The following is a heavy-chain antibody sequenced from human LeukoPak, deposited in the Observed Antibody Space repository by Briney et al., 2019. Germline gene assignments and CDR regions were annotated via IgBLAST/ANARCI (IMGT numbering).Heavy chain of an antibody. V-gene: IGHV1-18*01. D-gene: IGHD6-19*01. CDR3: ARGDVAVASGGFDY. CDR2: ISAYNGNT. CDR1: GYAFTSYG. J-gene: IGHJ4*02. Sequence: ASVKVSCKASGYAFTSYGISWVRQAHGQGLEWMGWISAYNGNTNYAQKLQGRVTMTTDTSTSTAYMELRSLRSDDTAVYYCARGDVAVASGGFDYWGQGTLVTVSS.